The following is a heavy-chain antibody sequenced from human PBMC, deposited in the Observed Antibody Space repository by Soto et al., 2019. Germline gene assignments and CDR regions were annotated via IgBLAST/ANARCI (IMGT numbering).Heavy chain of an antibody. Sequence: SETLSLTCTVSGGSISSYYWSWIRQPPGKGLEWIGYIYYSGSTNYNPSLKSRVTISVDTSKNQFSLKLSSVTAADTAVYYCARDLNYDFSGYYMDVWGKGTTVTVSS. V-gene: IGHV4-59*01. D-gene: IGHD3-3*01. J-gene: IGHJ6*03. CDR3: ARDLNYDFSGYYMDV. CDR2: IYYSGST. CDR1: GGSISSYY.